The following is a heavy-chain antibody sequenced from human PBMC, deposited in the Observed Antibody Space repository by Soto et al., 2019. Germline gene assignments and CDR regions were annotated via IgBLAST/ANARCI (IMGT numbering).Heavy chain of an antibody. Sequence: QVQLMQSGAEVKKPGASVRVSCVASGYTFTSYYMHWVRQAPGQGLEWMGVINPSGGSTTYAQRFQGRVTMTRDTSTSTVYMELSSLRSEDTAVYHCAREGNSYYGMDVWGQGTTVTFSS. CDR3: AREGNSYYGMDV. CDR1: GYTFTSYY. J-gene: IGHJ6*02. V-gene: IGHV1-46*01. CDR2: INPSGGST.